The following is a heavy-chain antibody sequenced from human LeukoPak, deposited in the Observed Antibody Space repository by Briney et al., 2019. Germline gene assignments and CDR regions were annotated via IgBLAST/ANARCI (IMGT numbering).Heavy chain of an antibody. D-gene: IGHD1-7*01. V-gene: IGHV4-34*01. J-gene: IGHJ6*02. CDR1: GGTFSGYY. CDR3: ARGELELHYYYYYGMDV. Sequence: SETLSLTCAVYGGTFSGYYWSWIRQPPGKGPEWIGEINHSGSTNYNPSLKSRVTISVDTSKNQFSLKLSSVTAADTAVYYCARGELELHYYYYYGMDVWGQGTTVTVSS. CDR2: INHSGST.